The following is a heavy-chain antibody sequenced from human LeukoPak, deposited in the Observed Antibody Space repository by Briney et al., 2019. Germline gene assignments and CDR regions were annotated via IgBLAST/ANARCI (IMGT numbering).Heavy chain of an antibody. CDR3: ARGVNNWNIDVFDI. Sequence: SETLSLTCAVYSGSFSTYYWSWIRQPPGKGLEWIGEINHSGSTNYNPSLKSRVTISVDTSKNQFSLKLTSVTAAETAVYFCARGVNNWNIDVFDIWGQGTVVTVSS. CDR2: INHSGST. D-gene: IGHD1/OR15-1a*01. CDR1: SGSFSTYY. V-gene: IGHV4-34*01. J-gene: IGHJ3*02.